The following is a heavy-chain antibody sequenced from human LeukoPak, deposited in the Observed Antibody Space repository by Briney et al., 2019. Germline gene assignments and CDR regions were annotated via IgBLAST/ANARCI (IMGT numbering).Heavy chain of an antibody. CDR3: ARVPAPYTTSRFDF. CDR2: IDPASGGT. V-gene: IGHV1-2*02. D-gene: IGHD2-2*02. J-gene: IGHJ4*02. Sequence: ASVRVSCKTSGYTFSAHYLHWVRQAPGQRPEWVGRIDPASGGTHYAQKFQGRVTVTRDTSTATVDMELSGLRSDVTAVYYCARVPAPYTTSRFDFWGQGTLVTVSS. CDR1: GYTFSAHY.